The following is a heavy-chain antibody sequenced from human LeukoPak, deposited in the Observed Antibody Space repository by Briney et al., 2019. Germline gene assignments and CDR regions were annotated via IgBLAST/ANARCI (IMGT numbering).Heavy chain of an antibody. CDR2: ISYDGSNK. V-gene: IGHV3-30-3*01. Sequence: GGSLRLSCAASGFTFSSYAMHWVRQAPGKELEWVAVISYDGSNKYYADSVKGRFTISRDNSKNTLYLQMNSLRAEDTAVYYCARSGKADENWIFDYWGQGTLVTVSS. D-gene: IGHD2-2*03. J-gene: IGHJ4*02. CDR1: GFTFSSYA. CDR3: ARSGKADENWIFDY.